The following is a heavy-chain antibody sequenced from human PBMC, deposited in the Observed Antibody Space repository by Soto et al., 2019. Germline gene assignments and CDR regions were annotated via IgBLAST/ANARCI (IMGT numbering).Heavy chain of an antibody. CDR2: IIPIFGNT. CDR3: ARDGTYFWSGYYASVSGNWFDS. V-gene: IGHV1-18*01. CDR1: GYTFTSYG. J-gene: IGHJ5*01. Sequence: ASVKVSCKASGYTFTSYGISWVRQAPGLGLEWMGGIIPIFGNTNNAQKLQGRVTMTTDTSTSTAYMELRSLRSDDTAVYFCARDGTYFWSGYYASVSGNWFDSWGQGTLVTVSS. D-gene: IGHD3-3*01.